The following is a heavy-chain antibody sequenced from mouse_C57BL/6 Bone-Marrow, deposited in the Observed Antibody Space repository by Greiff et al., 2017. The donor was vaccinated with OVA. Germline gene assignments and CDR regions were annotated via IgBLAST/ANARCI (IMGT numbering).Heavy chain of an antibody. D-gene: IGHD2-5*01. CDR1: GFTFSDYY. J-gene: IGHJ1*03. CDR2: INYDGSST. V-gene: IGHV5-16*01. CDR3: ARDIYYSNLYWYFDV. Sequence: EVKLVESEGGLVQPGSSMKLSCTASGFTFSDYYMAWVRQVPEKGLEWVANINYDGSSTYYLDSLKSRFIISRDNAKNILYLQMSSLKSEDTATYYCARDIYYSNLYWYFDVWGTGTTVTVSS.